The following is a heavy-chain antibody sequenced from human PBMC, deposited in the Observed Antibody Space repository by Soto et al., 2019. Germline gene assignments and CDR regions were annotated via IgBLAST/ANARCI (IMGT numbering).Heavy chain of an antibody. J-gene: IGHJ5*02. CDR1: CGSISSSSYY. CDR2: IYYSGST. V-gene: IGHV4-39*01. Sequence: SETLSLTCTFSCGSISSSSYYWGWIRQPPGKGLEWIGSIYYSGSTYYNPSLKSRVTISVDTSKNQFSLKLSSVTAADTAVYYCARHFNYYGSGSYPDWFDPWGQGTLVTVSS. D-gene: IGHD3-10*01. CDR3: ARHFNYYGSGSYPDWFDP.